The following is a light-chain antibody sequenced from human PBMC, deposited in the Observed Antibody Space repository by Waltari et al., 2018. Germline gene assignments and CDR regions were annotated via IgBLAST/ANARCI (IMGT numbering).Light chain of an antibody. CDR2: EVS. Sequence: QSALTQPASVSGSPGQSITISCTGTSSDVGDYNYVSWYQQHPGKAPKLMIYEVSKRPSGVSNRCSGSESGNTASLTISGLQAEDEADYYCSSYTSSSTWVFGGGTKLTVL. V-gene: IGLV2-14*01. CDR1: SSDVGDYNY. CDR3: SSYTSSSTWV. J-gene: IGLJ3*02.